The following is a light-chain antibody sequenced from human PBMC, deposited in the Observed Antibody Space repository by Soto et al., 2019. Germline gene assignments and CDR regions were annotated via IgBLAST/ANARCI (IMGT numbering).Light chain of an antibody. CDR1: QSISNY. CDR3: QQHNDYTAVT. V-gene: IGKV1-39*01. Sequence: DIQMTQSPSSLSASIGERVTITCRASQSISNYLNWFQQKPGEAPKLLIYAASSLPSGVPSRFSGSGSGTDFTLTISSLQREDFATYYCQQHNDYTAVTFGQGTKLEIK. J-gene: IGKJ2*01. CDR2: AAS.